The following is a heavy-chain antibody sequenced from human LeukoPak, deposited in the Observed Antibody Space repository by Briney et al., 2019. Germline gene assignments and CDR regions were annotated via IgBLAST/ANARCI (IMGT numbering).Heavy chain of an antibody. J-gene: IGHJ4*02. CDR2: IKKDGSEK. D-gene: IGHD2-15*01. CDR1: GFTFSSYW. CDR3: ARVWGVVVAAPFDY. V-gene: IGHV3-7*01. Sequence: GGSLRLSCAASGFTFSSYWMSWVRQAPGKGLEWVANIKKDGSEKYYVDSVKGRFTISRDNAKTSLYLQMNSLRAEDTAVYYCARVWGVVVAAPFDYWGQGTLVTVSS.